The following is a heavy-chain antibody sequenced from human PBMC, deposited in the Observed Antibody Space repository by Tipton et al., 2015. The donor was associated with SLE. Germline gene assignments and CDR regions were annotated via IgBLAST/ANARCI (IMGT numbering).Heavy chain of an antibody. Sequence: QLVQSGAEVKKPGSSVKVSCKASGGTFSSYAISWVRQAPGQGLGWMGGIIPIFGTANYAQKFQGGVTITADESTSTAYMELSSLRSEDTAVYYCAGGWGSRGGDYFDYWGQGTLVTVSS. V-gene: IGHV1-69*01. D-gene: IGHD7-27*01. CDR2: IIPIFGTA. CDR1: GGTFSSYA. CDR3: AGGWGSRGGDYFDY. J-gene: IGHJ4*02.